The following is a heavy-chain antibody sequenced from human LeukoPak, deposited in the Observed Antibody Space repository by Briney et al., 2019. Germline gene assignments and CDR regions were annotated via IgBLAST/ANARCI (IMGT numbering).Heavy chain of an antibody. CDR3: ARVRYSGYDSHWFDP. V-gene: IGHV4-34*01. CDR2: INHSGST. D-gene: IGHD5-12*01. J-gene: IGHJ5*02. Sequence: SETLSLTCAVYGGSFSGYYWSWIRQPPGKGLEWIGEINHSGSTNYNPSLKSRVTISVDTSKNQFSLKLSSVTAADTAVYYCARVRYSGYDSHWFDPWGQGTLVTVSS. CDR1: GGSFSGYY.